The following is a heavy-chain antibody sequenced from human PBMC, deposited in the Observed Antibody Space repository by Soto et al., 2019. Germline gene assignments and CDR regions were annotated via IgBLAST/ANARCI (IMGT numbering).Heavy chain of an antibody. D-gene: IGHD4-4*01. CDR2: INPFDGSA. CDR3: ARDYLSSKPSLSSFDY. J-gene: IGHJ4*02. V-gene: IGHV1-46*04. Sequence: QVQLVQSGAEVTQPGASVRLSCKASGYNFISHHIHWVRQAPGQGLECMGFINPFDGSATHAQKLQGRLIMTIDKSTSTVYMELSSLRSEDAAVYYCARDYLSSKPSLSSFDYWGQGALVTVSA. CDR1: GYNFISHH.